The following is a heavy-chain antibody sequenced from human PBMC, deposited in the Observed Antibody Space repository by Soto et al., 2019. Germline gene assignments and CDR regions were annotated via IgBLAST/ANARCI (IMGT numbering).Heavy chain of an antibody. CDR1: GFTFSSYW. J-gene: IGHJ6*02. Sequence: GGSLRLSCAASGFTFSSYWMHWVRQAPGKGLVWVSRINSDGSSTSYADSVEGRFTISRDNAKNTLYLQMNSLRAEDTAVYYCARVEHGYYYGMDVWGQGTTVTVSS. CDR3: ARVEHGYYYGMDV. V-gene: IGHV3-74*01. CDR2: INSDGSST.